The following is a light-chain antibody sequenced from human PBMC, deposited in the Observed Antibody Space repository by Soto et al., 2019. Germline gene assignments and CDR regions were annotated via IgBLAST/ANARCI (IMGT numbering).Light chain of an antibody. CDR2: GAS. Sequence: EIVLTQYPGTLSLSPGERATLSCRASQSVSSNYLAWYQQKPGQAPRLLIYGASSRATGIPDRFSGSGSGTDFTLTISRLAPEDFAVYYCQQYGSSPETFGQGTKVDIK. V-gene: IGKV3-20*01. J-gene: IGKJ1*01. CDR1: QSVSSNY. CDR3: QQYGSSPET.